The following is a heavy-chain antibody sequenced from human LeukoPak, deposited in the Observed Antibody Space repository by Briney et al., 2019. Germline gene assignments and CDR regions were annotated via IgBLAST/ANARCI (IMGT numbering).Heavy chain of an antibody. V-gene: IGHV3-23*01. CDR3: AKSKESYYYGMDV. CDR2: ISGSGDSI. CDR1: GFTFSSYA. Sequence: GGSLRLSCAASGFTFSSYAMSWVRQAPGKGLEWVSAISGSGDSIYYADSVKGRFTISRDNSKNTLCLQMNSLRAEDTAVYYRAKSKESYYYGMDVWGQGTTVTVSS. J-gene: IGHJ6*02.